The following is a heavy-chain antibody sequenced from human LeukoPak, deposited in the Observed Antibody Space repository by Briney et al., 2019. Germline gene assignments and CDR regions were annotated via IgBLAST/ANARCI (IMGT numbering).Heavy chain of an antibody. Sequence: SETLSLTCTVSGGSISSSSYYWGWIRQPPGKGLEWIGSIYYSGSTYYNPSLKSRVTISVDTSKNQFSLKLSSVTAADTAVYYCARDYSNYGLYYYGMDVWGQGTTVTVSS. CDR3: ARDYSNYGLYYYGMDV. V-gene: IGHV4-39*02. CDR1: GGSISSSSYY. J-gene: IGHJ6*02. CDR2: IYYSGST. D-gene: IGHD4-11*01.